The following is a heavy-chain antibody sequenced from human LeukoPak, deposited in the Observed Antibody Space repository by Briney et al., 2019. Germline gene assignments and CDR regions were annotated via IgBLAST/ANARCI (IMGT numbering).Heavy chain of an antibody. CDR2: VSASGNI. CDR1: GFTFSSYT. V-gene: IGHV3-48*02. CDR3: VRDALHTAHFDY. J-gene: IGHJ4*02. D-gene: IGHD5-18*01. Sequence: PGGSLRLSCAASGFTFSSYTMNWVRQAPGKGLQWVSTVSASGNIHYSESVKGRFTISRDNARNSLYLQMNSLRDEDTAVYYCVRDALHTAHFDYWGRGTLVTVSS.